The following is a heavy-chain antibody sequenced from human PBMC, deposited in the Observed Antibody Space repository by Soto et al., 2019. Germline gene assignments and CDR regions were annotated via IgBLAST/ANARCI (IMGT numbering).Heavy chain of an antibody. CDR2: ISWNSGSI. CDR1: GFTFDDYA. CDR3: AKDRAAGPPRYYYYYYYMDV. Sequence: GGSLRLSCAASGFTFDDYAMHWVRQAPGKGLEWVSGISWNSGSIGYADSVKGRFTISRDNAKNSLYLQMNSLRAEDTALYYCAKDRAAGPPRYYYYYYYMDVWGKGTTVTVSS. J-gene: IGHJ6*03. V-gene: IGHV3-9*01. D-gene: IGHD6-13*01.